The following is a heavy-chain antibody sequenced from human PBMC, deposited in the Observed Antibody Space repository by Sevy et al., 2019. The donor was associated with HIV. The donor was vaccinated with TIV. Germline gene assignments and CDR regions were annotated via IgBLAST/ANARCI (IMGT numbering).Heavy chain of an antibody. V-gene: IGHV3-30-3*01. D-gene: IGHD2-15*01. CDR2: ISYDGSNK. Sequence: GGSLRLSCAASGFTFSSYAMHWVRQAPGKGLEWVAVISYDGSNKYYADSVKGRFTISRDNSKNTLYLQMNSLRAEDTAVYYCAREGGDIVVVVAATDYYYYGMDVWGQRTTVTVSS. CDR3: AREGGDIVVVVAATDYYYYGMDV. CDR1: GFTFSSYA. J-gene: IGHJ6*02.